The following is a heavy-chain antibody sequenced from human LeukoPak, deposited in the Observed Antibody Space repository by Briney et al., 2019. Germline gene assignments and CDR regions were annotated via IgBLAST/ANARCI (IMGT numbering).Heavy chain of an antibody. CDR3: ARDSYDILTGFQ. J-gene: IGHJ4*02. Sequence: APVKVSCKASGYTFTGYYMHWVRQAPGQGLEWMGWINPNSGGTKYAEKFQGRVTMTRDTSISTAYMELSRLRSDDTAVFYCARDSYDILTGFQWGQGTQVTVSS. CDR1: GYTFTGYY. D-gene: IGHD3-9*01. V-gene: IGHV1-2*02. CDR2: INPNSGGT.